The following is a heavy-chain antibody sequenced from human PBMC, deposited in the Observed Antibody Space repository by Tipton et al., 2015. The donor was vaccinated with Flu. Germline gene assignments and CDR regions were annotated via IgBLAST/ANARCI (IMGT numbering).Heavy chain of an antibody. J-gene: IGHJ6*02. CDR2: IDHSGSP. CDR1: GGSFSGYY. V-gene: IGHV4-34*01. Sequence: TLSLTCAVYGGSFSGYYWTWIRQLPGKGLEWIGEIDHSGSPNYNPSLKSRVTISVDSSRNLVSLKVASVTTADTAVYYCARARAPYYYYAMDAWGQGTLVTVSS. CDR3: ARARAPYYYYAMDA.